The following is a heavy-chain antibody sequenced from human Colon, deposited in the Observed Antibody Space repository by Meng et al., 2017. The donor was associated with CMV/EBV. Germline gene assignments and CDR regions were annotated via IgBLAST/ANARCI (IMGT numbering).Heavy chain of an antibody. V-gene: IGHV1-69*02. J-gene: IGHJ5*01. D-gene: IGHD5/OR15-5a*01. Sequence: SGDTFDSYTYSWVRQAPGQGLELVARIITLIDLSNYAEKFQGRVMVTADKATHTVYMELKNLRPDDTAVLFCANSVAVSIFNYFDSWGQGTPVTVSS. CDR2: IITLIDLS. CDR1: GDTFDSYT. CDR3: ANSVAVSIFNYFDS.